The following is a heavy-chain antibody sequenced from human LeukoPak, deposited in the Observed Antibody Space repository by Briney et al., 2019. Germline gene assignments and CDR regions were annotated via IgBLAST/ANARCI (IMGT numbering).Heavy chain of an antibody. D-gene: IGHD3-22*01. J-gene: IGHJ4*02. CDR2: ISSSSSYI. CDR3: ARSIGLYYFDY. CDR1: GFTFSDYY. Sequence: PGGSLRLSCAASGFTFSDYYMSWIRQAPGKGLEWVSSISSSSSYIYYADSVKGRFTISRDNAKNSLYLQMNSLRAEDTAVYYCARSIGLYYFDYWGQGTLVTVSS. V-gene: IGHV3-11*06.